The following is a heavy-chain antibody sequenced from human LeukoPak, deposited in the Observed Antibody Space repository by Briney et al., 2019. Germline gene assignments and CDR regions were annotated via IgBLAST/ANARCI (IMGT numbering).Heavy chain of an antibody. Sequence: GGSLRLSCAASGFTFSNYAMSWVRQAPGKGLEWVSGITASGDSTYYADSVKGRFTISRDNSKNTLYLQMNSLRAEDTAVYYCARRAGAYSHPYDYWGQGTLVTVSS. D-gene: IGHD4/OR15-4a*01. CDR3: ARRAGAYSHPYDY. V-gene: IGHV3-23*01. J-gene: IGHJ4*02. CDR2: ITASGDST. CDR1: GFTFSNYA.